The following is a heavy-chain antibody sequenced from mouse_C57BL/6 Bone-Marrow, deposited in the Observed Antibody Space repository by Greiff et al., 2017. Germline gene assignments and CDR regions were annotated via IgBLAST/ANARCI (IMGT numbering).Heavy chain of an antibody. CDR1: GFTFSDFY. CDR2: SRNKANDYTT. Sequence: EVMLVESGGGLVQSGRSLRLSCATSGFTFSDFYMEWVRQAPGKGLEWIAASRNKANDYTTEYSASVKGRFIVSRDTSQSILYLQMNALRAEDTAIYYCARDPLAMDYWGQGTSVTVSS. CDR3: ARDPLAMDY. J-gene: IGHJ4*01. V-gene: IGHV7-1*01.